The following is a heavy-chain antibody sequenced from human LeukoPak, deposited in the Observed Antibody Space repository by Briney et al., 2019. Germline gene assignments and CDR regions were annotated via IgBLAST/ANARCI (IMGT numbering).Heavy chain of an antibody. Sequence: PGGSLRLSCAASGFTFTNYAMSWVRQAPGKGPEWVSAVSGSNDNTYYADSVKGRFTISRDNSKNTLYLQMNSLRAEDTAVYHCAKGASFLVAAATSFFDYWGQGTLVTVSS. CDR2: VSGSNDNT. CDR3: AKGASFLVAAATSFFDY. V-gene: IGHV3-23*01. D-gene: IGHD1-26*01. CDR1: GFTFTNYA. J-gene: IGHJ4*02.